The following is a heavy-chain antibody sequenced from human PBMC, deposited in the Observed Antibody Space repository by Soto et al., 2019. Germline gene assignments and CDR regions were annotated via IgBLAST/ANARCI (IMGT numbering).Heavy chain of an antibody. CDR1: GGSISSSSYY. J-gene: IGHJ4*02. CDR3: ARHPAYAGAVADPFDY. CDR2: IYYSGST. V-gene: IGHV4-39*01. Sequence: QLQLQESGPGLVKPSETLSLTCTVSGGSISSSSYYWGWIRQPPGKGLEWIGSIYYSGSTYYNPSLKSRVTISVDTSTNQFSLKLSSVTAADTAVYYCARHPAYAGAVADPFDYWGQGTLVTVSS. D-gene: IGHD6-19*01.